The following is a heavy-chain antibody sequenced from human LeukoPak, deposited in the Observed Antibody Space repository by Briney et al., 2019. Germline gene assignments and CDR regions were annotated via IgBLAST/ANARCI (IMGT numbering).Heavy chain of an antibody. Sequence: GGSLRLSCAASGFTFSDYYMSWIRQAPVKVLEWVSYISSSGSTIYYADSVKGRFTISRDNAKNSLYLQMNSLRAEDTAVYYCASEWELHYYFDYWGQGTLVTVSS. J-gene: IGHJ4*02. CDR3: ASEWELHYYFDY. CDR1: GFTFSDYY. D-gene: IGHD1-26*01. CDR2: ISSSGSTI. V-gene: IGHV3-11*01.